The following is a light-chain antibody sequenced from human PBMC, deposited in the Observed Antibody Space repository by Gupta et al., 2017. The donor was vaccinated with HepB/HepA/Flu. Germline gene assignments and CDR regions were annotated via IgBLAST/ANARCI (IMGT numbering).Light chain of an antibody. CDR3: QQSKNFPPT. J-gene: IGKJ2*01. CDR2: GAS. CDR1: QDIARW. V-gene: IGKV1D-12*01. Sequence: DIQMTQSPSSVSASVGDRVTITCRASQDIARWLVWYQQKPGKAPKLLIYGASFLHSGVPSRFSGSGSGTEFTLTISSLQPEDFATYFCQQSKNFPPTFGQGTKVEI.